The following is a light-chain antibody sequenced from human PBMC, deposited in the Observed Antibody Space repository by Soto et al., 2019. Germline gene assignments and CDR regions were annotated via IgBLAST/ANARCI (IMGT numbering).Light chain of an antibody. V-gene: IGLV2-14*01. CDR3: SSSTDTSIL. CDR2: EVN. J-gene: IGLJ2*01. CDR1: SSDVGGYNY. Sequence: QSVLTQPPSASGSPGQSVTISCTGTSSDVGGYNYVSWYQQHPGKAPKLIIYEVNYRPSGVSSRFSGSRSGNTASLTISGLQAEDEAHYYCSSSTDTSILFGGGTKVTVL.